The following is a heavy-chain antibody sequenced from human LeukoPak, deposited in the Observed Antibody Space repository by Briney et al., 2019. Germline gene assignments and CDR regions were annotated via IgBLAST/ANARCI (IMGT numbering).Heavy chain of an antibody. CDR1: GFTFSSYG. CDR3: AKLFESGTYNNFFHY. V-gene: IGHV3-23*01. J-gene: IGHJ4*02. Sequence: GGSLRLSCAASGFTFSSYGMSWVRQAPGKGLEWVSAITATSSSTHDADSVQGRFTISRDNSKNTLDLQMNSLTTEHTAIYYCAKLFESGTYNNFFHYWGQGTLVTVSS. D-gene: IGHD3-10*01. CDR2: ITATSSST.